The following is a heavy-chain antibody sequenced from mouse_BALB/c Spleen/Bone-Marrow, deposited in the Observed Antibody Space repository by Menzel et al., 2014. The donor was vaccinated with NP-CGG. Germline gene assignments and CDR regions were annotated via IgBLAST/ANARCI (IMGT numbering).Heavy chain of an antibody. CDR2: ISNLAYII. V-gene: IGHV5-15*02. Sequence: EVHLVEPGGGLAQPGGSRKLSCAASGLSFSDYGMAWVRQAPGKGSERVGFISNLAYIIYYADIVTGRFTISRENAKNTLYLEMSSLRSEDTAMYYCTRSNGPGAMNYWGEGTSVTISS. J-gene: IGHJ4*01. D-gene: IGHD1-2*01. CDR3: TRSNGPGAMNY. CDR1: GLSFSDYG.